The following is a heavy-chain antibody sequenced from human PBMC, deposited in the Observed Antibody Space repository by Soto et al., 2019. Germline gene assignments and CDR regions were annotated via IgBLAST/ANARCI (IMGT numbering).Heavy chain of an antibody. CDR2: TYYRSKWYN. V-gene: IGHV6-1*01. Sequence: QSQTLSLPCAISGDSVSSNSAAWNWIRQSPSRGLEWLGRTYYRSKWYNDYAVSVKSRITINPDTSKNQFSLQLNSVTPEDTAVYYCARVRGYSSSWYGGFGATPDYGMDVWGQGTTVTVSS. CDR3: ARVRGYSSSWYGGFGATPDYGMDV. J-gene: IGHJ6*02. CDR1: GDSVSSNSAA. D-gene: IGHD6-13*01.